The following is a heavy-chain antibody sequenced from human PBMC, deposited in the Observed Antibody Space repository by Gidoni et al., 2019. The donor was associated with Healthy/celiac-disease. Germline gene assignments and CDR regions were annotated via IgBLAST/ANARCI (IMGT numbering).Heavy chain of an antibody. CDR3: PGIVGATDAFDI. CDR2: IYYSGST. Sequence: QLQLQESGPGLVTPSETLCLTCTVSGGSISSSSYYWGWIRQPPGKGLEWIGSIYYSGSTYYNPSLKSRVTISVDTPKNQFSLKLSSVTAAATAVYYCPGIVGATDAFDIWGQGTMVTVSS. D-gene: IGHD1-26*01. J-gene: IGHJ3*02. V-gene: IGHV4-39*01. CDR1: GGSISSSSYY.